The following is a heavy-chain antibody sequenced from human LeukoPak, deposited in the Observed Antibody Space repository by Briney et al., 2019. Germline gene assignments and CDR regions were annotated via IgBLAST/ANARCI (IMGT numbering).Heavy chain of an antibody. Sequence: GASVKVSCKASGYTFTGYDINWVRQATGQGLEWMGWMNPNSGNTGYAQKFQGRVTMTRNTSISTAYMELGSLRSEDTAVYYCARGILVGTTRNKLIDYWGQGTLVTVSS. D-gene: IGHD1-26*01. CDR1: GYTFTGYD. CDR2: MNPNSGNT. V-gene: IGHV1-8*01. CDR3: ARGILVGTTRNKLIDY. J-gene: IGHJ4*02.